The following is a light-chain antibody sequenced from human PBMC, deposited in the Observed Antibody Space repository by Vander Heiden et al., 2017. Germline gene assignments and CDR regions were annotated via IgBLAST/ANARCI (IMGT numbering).Light chain of an antibody. CDR1: ALAKQV. J-gene: IGLJ3*02. CDR2: NYI. CDR3: QTADSSGTPWV. Sequence: SYALTQPPSVSVSPGQTARITCSGEALAKQVAHWYQQKPGQAPVLVIYNYIARPAGIPERFSGSSSGTTVTLTITGVQAEDEADYYCQTADSSGTPWVFGGGTKLTAL. V-gene: IGLV3-25*03.